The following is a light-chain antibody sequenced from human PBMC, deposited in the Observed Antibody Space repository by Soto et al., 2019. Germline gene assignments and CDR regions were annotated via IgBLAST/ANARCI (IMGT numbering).Light chain of an antibody. J-gene: IGLJ1*01. CDR1: SSDVGGYNY. CDR2: EVS. V-gene: IGLV2-8*01. Sequence: SALTQPPSASGSPGQSVTISCTGTSSDVGGYNYVSWYQQHPGKAPKVMIYEVSKRPSGVPDRFSGSKSGNTASLTVSGVQAEDEADYYCSSYAGSNNYVFGTGTKVTVL. CDR3: SSYAGSNNYV.